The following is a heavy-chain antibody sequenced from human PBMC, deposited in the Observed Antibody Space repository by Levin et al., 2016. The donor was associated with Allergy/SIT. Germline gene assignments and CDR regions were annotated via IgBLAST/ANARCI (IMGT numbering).Heavy chain of an antibody. CDR1: GLTFSNYA. D-gene: IGHD6-13*01. V-gene: IGHV3-21*04. CDR2: ISSSSSFT. Sequence: GRSLKISCAASGLTFSNYAMTWVRQAPGKGLEWVSAISSSSSFTNYADSVKGRFTISRDNAKNSLFLQMNSLRAEDTAVYYCARHQGVFYNFDYWGQGTLVTVSS. CDR3: ARHQGVFYNFDY. J-gene: IGHJ4*02.